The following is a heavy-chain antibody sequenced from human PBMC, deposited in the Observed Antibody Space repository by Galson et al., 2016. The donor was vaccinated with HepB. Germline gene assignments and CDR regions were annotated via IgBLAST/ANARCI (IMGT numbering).Heavy chain of an antibody. CDR2: IYYTGKT. D-gene: IGHD2-15*01. V-gene: IGHV4-59*01. CDR1: GGSMTTYY. J-gene: IGHJ3*02. CDR3: ARDLYLDRGYCSGANCHSNAFDI. Sequence: SETLSLTCTVSGGSMTTYYWSWIRQPPGKGLEWIGYIYYTGKTDFNPSLKSRVTISVDTSRTQFSLKLNSVTAADTAVYYCARDLYLDRGYCSGANCHSNAFDIWGQGTMVTVSP.